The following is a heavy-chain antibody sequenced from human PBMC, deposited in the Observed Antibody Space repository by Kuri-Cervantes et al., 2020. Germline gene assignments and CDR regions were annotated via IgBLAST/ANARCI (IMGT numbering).Heavy chain of an antibody. CDR2: IQYDGSNK. J-gene: IGHJ4*02. Sequence: GESLKISCAASGFTFSRYGIHWVRQAPGKGLEWVAFIQYDGSNKYYADSVKGRFAISKDNSKDTLYLQMNSLRLEDTAAYYCAKALASYLDYWGQGTLVTVSS. CDR1: GFTFSRYG. CDR3: AKALASYLDY. V-gene: IGHV3-30*02.